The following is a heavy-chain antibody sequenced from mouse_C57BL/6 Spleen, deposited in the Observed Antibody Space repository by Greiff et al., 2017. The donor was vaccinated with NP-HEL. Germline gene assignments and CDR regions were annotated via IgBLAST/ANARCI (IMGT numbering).Heavy chain of an antibody. CDR3: ARDYYDYDRFAY. CDR2: ISYDGSN. CDR1: GYSITSGYY. V-gene: IGHV3-6*01. D-gene: IGHD2-4*01. Sequence: VQLQQSGPGLVKPSQSLSLTCSVTGYSITSGYYWNWIRQFPGNKLEWMGYISYDGSNNYNPSLKNRIPITRDTSKNQFFLKLNSVTTEHTATYSCARDYYDYDRFAYWGQGTLVTVSA. J-gene: IGHJ3*01.